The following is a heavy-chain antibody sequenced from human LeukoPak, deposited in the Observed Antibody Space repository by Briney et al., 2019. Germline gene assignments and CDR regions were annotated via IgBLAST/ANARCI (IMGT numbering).Heavy chain of an antibody. V-gene: IGHV1-18*01. J-gene: IGHJ5*02. CDR3: ARDLKYNILTGFRSSFGFDP. CDR2: ISAYNGHT. CDR1: GYTFTSYG. D-gene: IGHD3-9*01. Sequence: ASVRVSCKASGYTFTSYGISWVRQAPGQGLEWMGWISAYNGHTNYEQKFQGRVTMTTDTSTSTAYMELRSLRSDDTAVYYCARDLKYNILTGFRSSFGFDPWGQGTLVTVSP.